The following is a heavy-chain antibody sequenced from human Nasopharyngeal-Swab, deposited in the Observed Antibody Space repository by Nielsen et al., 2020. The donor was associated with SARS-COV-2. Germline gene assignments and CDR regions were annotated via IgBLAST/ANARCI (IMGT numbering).Heavy chain of an antibody. V-gene: IGHV3-49*01. CDR3: ARSVGSFYGQGAFDI. D-gene: IGHD1-26*01. CDR2: IRSKTYGGAP. J-gene: IGHJ3*02. Sequence: GESLKISCTTSGFTFGDYAMSWFRQAPGKGLEWVGFIRSKTYGGAPEYAASVKGRFTISRDGAESIAYLQMNSLKTEDTGVYYCARSVGSFYGQGAFDIWGQGTMVTVSS. CDR1: GFTFGDYA.